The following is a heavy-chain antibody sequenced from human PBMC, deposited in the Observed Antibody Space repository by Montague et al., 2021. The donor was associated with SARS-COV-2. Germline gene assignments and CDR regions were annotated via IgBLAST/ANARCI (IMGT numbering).Heavy chain of an antibody. CDR3: ARGALTGGNYEFWRGYYTCPLDY. Sequence: SETLSLTCTVSGFSISSGYQWGWIRQPPGKGLEWIGRVYHSGNTYYSPSLKSRVTISVDTSKNQFSLKLRSVTAADTAVYFCARGALTGGNYEFWRGYYTCPLDYWSQGTLVTVSS. CDR2: VYHSGNT. J-gene: IGHJ4*02. CDR1: GFSISSGYQ. D-gene: IGHD3-3*01. V-gene: IGHV4-38-2*02.